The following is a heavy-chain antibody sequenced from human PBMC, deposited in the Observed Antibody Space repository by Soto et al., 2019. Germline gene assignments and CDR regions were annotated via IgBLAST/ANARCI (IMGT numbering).Heavy chain of an antibody. CDR2: ISAYNGNT. CDR1: GYTFTSYG. V-gene: IGHV1-18*01. D-gene: IGHD1-26*01. Sequence: QVQLVQSGAEVKKPGASVKVSCKASGYTFTSYGISWVRQAPGQGLEWMGWISAYNGNTNYAQKLQGRGTMTTDTSTSTAYMELRSLRSDDTAVYYCARDLGGSDDYYYYYGMDVWGQGTTVTVSS. J-gene: IGHJ6*02. CDR3: ARDLGGSDDYYYYYGMDV.